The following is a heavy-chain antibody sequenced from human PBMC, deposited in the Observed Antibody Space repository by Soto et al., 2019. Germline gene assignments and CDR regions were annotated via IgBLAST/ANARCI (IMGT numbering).Heavy chain of an antibody. V-gene: IGHV4-31*03. Sequence: QVQLQESGPGLVKPSQTLSLTCSVSGGPISSAGYYWSWIRQHPAKGLEWIGYIYYTGNTYYNPSLESRVSLSVDTSKNQFSLKMTSVTAADSAVYYCARENSYMTLASFDPWGQGTLVTVSS. D-gene: IGHD2-2*02. CDR3: ARENSYMTLASFDP. CDR2: IYYTGNT. CDR1: GGPISSAGYY. J-gene: IGHJ5*02.